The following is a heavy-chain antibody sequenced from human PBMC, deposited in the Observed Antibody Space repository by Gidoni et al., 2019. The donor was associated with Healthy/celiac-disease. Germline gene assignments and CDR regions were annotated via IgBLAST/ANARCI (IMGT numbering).Heavy chain of an antibody. CDR2: ISSSSSYT. V-gene: IGHV3-11*05. Sequence: QVQLVESGGGLVKPGGSLRLSCAASGFTFSDYYMSWIRQAPGKGLEWVSYISSSSSYTNYADSVKGRFTISRDNAKNSLYLQMNSLRAEDTAVYYCASSVPGDAFDIWGQGTMVTVSS. J-gene: IGHJ3*02. CDR1: GFTFSDYY. D-gene: IGHD2-2*01. CDR3: ASSVPGDAFDI.